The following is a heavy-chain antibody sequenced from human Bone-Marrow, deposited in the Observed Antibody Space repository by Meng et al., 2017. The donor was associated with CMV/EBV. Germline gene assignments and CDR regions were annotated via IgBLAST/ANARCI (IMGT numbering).Heavy chain of an antibody. D-gene: IGHD2-2*01. J-gene: IGHJ3*02. V-gene: IGHV3-30*02. CDR3: AKGPYCTSSSCHGGMAFDI. Sequence: GESLKISCAASTFTFSSYGMHWVRQAPGKGLEWVAFIRYDGSNKYYADSVKGRFTISRDNSKKTLYLQMNSLRAEDTAVYYCAKGPYCTSSSCHGGMAFDIWGRGTLVAVSS. CDR1: TFTFSSYG. CDR2: IRYDGSNK.